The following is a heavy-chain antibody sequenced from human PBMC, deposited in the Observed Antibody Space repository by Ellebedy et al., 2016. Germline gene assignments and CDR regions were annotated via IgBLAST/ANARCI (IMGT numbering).Heavy chain of an antibody. V-gene: IGHV3-23*01. CDR3: AKEVVGGFPEYYFDY. J-gene: IGHJ4*02. CDR1: GFTFSSYA. Sequence: GESLKISCAASGFTFSSYAMSWVRQAPGKGLEWVSAISGSGGSTYYADSVKGRFTISRDNSKNTLYLQMNSLRAEDTAVYYCAKEVVGGFPEYYFDYWGQGTPVTVSS. CDR2: ISGSGGST. D-gene: IGHD2-15*01.